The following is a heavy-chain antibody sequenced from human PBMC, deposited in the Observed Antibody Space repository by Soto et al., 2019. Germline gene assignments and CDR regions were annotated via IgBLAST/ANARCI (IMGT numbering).Heavy chain of an antibody. V-gene: IGHV4-39*01. Sequence: SETLSLTCAVSGGSISSSSYYWGWIRQPPGKGLEWIGSIYYSGSTYYNPSLKSRVTISVDTSKNQFSLKLSSVTAADTAVYYCASIRGYSGYDAFDIWGQGTMVTVSS. J-gene: IGHJ3*02. CDR2: IYYSGST. D-gene: IGHD5-12*01. CDR1: GGSISSSSYY. CDR3: ASIRGYSGYDAFDI.